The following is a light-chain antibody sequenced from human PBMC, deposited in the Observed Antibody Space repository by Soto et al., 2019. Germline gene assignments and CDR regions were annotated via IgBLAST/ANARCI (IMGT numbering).Light chain of an antibody. CDR2: DAS. V-gene: IGKV3-11*01. CDR3: QQRLNWPPN. Sequence: ETLMTQSPATLSVSPGERATLSCRASQSVNNNLAWYQQKLGQAPRLLIYDASNRASGVPAKFSGSGSGTDFTLTISDLEPADFGLYYCQQRLNWPPNFGQGTKVEIK. J-gene: IGKJ1*01. CDR1: QSVNNN.